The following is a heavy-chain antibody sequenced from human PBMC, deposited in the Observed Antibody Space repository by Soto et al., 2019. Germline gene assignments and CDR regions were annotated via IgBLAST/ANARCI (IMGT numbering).Heavy chain of an antibody. Sequence: QVQLVQSGAEVKKPGASVKVSCKASGYTFSTYVFSWVRQAPGQGLEWMGWIGADNGDTNYAQNFQGRVTMTTDTSTTTSYMELRSLTSDDTAVYFCARDWKGAEGFDPWGQGTLVTVSS. J-gene: IGHJ5*02. CDR2: IGADNGDT. CDR3: ARDWKGAEGFDP. D-gene: IGHD1-1*01. V-gene: IGHV1-18*01. CDR1: GYTFSTYV.